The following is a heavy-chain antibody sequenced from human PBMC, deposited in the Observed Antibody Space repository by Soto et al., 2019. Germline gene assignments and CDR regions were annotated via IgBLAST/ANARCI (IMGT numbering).Heavy chain of an antibody. CDR2: IWYDGSNK. CDR3: ARDMGLGVVAAPIDY. Sequence: QVQLVESGGGVVQPGRSLRLSCAASGFTFSSYGMHWVRQAPGKGLEWVAVIWYDGSNKYYADSVKGRFTISRDNSKNTLYLQMNSLRAEDTAVYYCARDMGLGVVAAPIDYWGQGTLVTVSS. V-gene: IGHV3-33*01. J-gene: IGHJ4*02. CDR1: GFTFSSYG. D-gene: IGHD2-15*01.